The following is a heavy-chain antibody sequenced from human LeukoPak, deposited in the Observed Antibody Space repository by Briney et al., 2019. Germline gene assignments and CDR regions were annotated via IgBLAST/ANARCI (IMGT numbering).Heavy chain of an antibody. J-gene: IGHJ4*02. Sequence: PGGSLRLSCAASGFTFSSYAMSWVRQAPGKGLEWVPAISGSGGSTYYADSVKGRFTISRDNSKNTLYLQMSSLRAEDTAVYYCAKGGFPQWELLDYWGQGTLVTVSS. V-gene: IGHV3-23*01. CDR1: GFTFSSYA. CDR2: ISGSGGST. CDR3: AKGGFPQWELLDY. D-gene: IGHD1-26*01.